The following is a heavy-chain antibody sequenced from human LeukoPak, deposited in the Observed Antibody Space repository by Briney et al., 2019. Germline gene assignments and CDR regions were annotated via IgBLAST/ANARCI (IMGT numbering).Heavy chain of an antibody. CDR3: TKGIQYYYGSSGYHLGYYGMDV. Sequence: PGGSLRLSCAASGFTFSSYEMNWVRQAPGKGLEWVSYISSSGSTIYYADSVKGRFTISRDNAKNSLYLQMNSLRAEDTAVYHCTKGIQYYYGSSGYHLGYYGMDVWGRGTTVTVSS. CDR1: GFTFSSYE. J-gene: IGHJ6*02. D-gene: IGHD3-22*01. V-gene: IGHV3-48*03. CDR2: ISSSGSTI.